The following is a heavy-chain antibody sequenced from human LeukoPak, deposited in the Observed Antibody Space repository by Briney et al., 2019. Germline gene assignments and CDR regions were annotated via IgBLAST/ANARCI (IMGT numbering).Heavy chain of an antibody. J-gene: IGHJ3*02. D-gene: IGHD3-10*01. CDR2: INTNSGGT. CDR1: GYTFTGYY. Sequence: ASVKASCKASGYTFTGYYMHWVRQAPGQGLEWMGWINTNSGGTNYAHKFQGRFTMTRDTSISTAYMALNRLRSDDTAVYYCAGLGFGDAFDIWGQGTMVTVSS. V-gene: IGHV1-2*02. CDR3: AGLGFGDAFDI.